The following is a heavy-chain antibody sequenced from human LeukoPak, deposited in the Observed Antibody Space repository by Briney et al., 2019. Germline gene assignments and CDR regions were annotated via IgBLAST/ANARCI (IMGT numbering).Heavy chain of an antibody. CDR2: INSDGSST. CDR1: GFTFNNYW. D-gene: IGHD3-22*01. V-gene: IGHV3-74*01. Sequence: GGSLRLSCAASGFTFNNYWMHWVRQAPGKGLVWVSRINSDGSSTTYSDSVKGRFTISRYNAKTTLYLQMNSLRADDTAVYYCARGGGYDSTDYWGQGALVTVSS. J-gene: IGHJ4*02. CDR3: ARGGGYDSTDY.